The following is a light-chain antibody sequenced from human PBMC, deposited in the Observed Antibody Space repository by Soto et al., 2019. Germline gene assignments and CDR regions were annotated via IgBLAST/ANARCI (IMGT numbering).Light chain of an antibody. V-gene: IGKV1-9*01. CDR2: AAS. Sequence: DIQLTQSPSFLSASVGDRVTITCRASQGISSYLAWYQQEPGKAPKLLIYAASTLQSGVPSRFSGSGSGTEFTLTISSLQPEDFATYYCQQLNSYPFLTFGGGIKVELK. CDR1: QGISSY. J-gene: IGKJ4*01. CDR3: QQLNSYPFLT.